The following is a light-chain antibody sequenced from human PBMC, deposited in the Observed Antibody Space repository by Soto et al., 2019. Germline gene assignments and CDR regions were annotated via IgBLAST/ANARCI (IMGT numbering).Light chain of an antibody. Sequence: DIQMTQSPSTLSASVGDRVTMTCRASQSIGSWLAWYQHKPGRAPKILIFDGARLESGVPSRFSGSGAGTEFTFTISSLQPEDFATYYCQQYNKFSPTFGQGTKVDIK. V-gene: IGKV1-5*01. CDR2: DGA. CDR1: QSIGSW. CDR3: QQYNKFSPT. J-gene: IGKJ1*01.